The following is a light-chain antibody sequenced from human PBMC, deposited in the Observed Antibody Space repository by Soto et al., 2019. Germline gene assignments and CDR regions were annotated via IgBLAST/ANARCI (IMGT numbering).Light chain of an antibody. Sequence: QSVVTQPPSVSGAPGQRVTISCTGSSSNIGAGYDVPWYQQLPGTAPKLLIYGNSNRPSGVPDRFSGSKSGTSASLAITGLQAEDEADYDCQSYATSLSGSYVFGAGTKLTVL. CDR2: GNS. V-gene: IGLV1-40*01. J-gene: IGLJ1*01. CDR3: QSYATSLSGSYV. CDR1: SSNIGAGYD.